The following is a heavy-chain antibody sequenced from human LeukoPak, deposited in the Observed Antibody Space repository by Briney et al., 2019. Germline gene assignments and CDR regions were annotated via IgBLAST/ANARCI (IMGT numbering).Heavy chain of an antibody. V-gene: IGHV3-7*03. CDR3: AGGTGFIIKD. D-gene: IGHD3-9*01. CDR2: IKQDGSEK. CDR1: GFIFNSYW. Sequence: GGSLRLSCAASGFIFNSYWMSWVRQAPGKGLEWVANIKQDGSEKNYVDSVKGRFTISRDNAKNSLYLQMNNLRVEDTAMYYCAGGTGFIIKDWGQGTLVTVSS. J-gene: IGHJ4*02.